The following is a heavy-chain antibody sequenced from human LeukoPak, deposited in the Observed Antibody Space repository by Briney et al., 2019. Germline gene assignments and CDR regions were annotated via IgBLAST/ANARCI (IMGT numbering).Heavy chain of an antibody. CDR1: GGSISSSSYY. CDR3: ASGGNDVPDY. V-gene: IGHV4-39*07. Sequence: SETLSLTCTVSGGSISSSSYYWGWIRQPPGKGLEWIGSIYYSGSTNYNPSLKSRVTISVDTSKNQFSLKLSSVTAADTAVYYCASGGNDVPDYWGQGTLVTVSS. D-gene: IGHD1-1*01. CDR2: IYYSGST. J-gene: IGHJ4*02.